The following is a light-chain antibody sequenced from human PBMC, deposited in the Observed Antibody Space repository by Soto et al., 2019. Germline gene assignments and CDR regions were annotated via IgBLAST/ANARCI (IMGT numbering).Light chain of an antibody. CDR3: CSYAGSYTYV. CDR1: SSDVGSYNL. V-gene: IGLV2-23*01. CDR2: EGS. Sequence: QSVLTQPASVSGSPGQSITISCTGTSSDVGSYNLVSWYQQHPGKAPKLMIHEGSKRPSGVSNRFSGSKSGNTASLTISGLQAEDEADYYCCSYAGSYTYVFGTGTKVTVL. J-gene: IGLJ1*01.